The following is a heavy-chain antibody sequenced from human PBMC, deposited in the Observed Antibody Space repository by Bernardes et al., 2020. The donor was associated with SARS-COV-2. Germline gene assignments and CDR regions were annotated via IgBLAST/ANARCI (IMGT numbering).Heavy chain of an antibody. CDR2: ISGSGGST. Sequence: GGSLRLSCAASGFTFSSYAMSWVRQAPGKGLEWVSAISGSGGSTYYADSVKGRFTISRDNSKNTLYLQMNSLRAEDTAVYYCAKDDKYYDSSGTPLGLDYWGQGTLVTVSS. D-gene: IGHD3-22*01. V-gene: IGHV3-23*01. J-gene: IGHJ4*02. CDR3: AKDDKYYDSSGTPLGLDY. CDR1: GFTFSSYA.